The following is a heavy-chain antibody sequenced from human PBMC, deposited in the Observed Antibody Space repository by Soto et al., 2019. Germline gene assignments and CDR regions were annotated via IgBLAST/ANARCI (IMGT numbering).Heavy chain of an antibody. D-gene: IGHD3-22*01. CDR3: ARDYYDSSGYSLGGY. CDR2: INWNGGST. J-gene: IGHJ4*02. V-gene: IGHV3-20*04. Sequence: GGSLRLSCAASGFTFDDYGMSWVRQAPGKGLEWVSGINWNGGSTGYADSVKGRFTISRDNAKNSLYLQMNSLRAEDTALYYCARDYYDSSGYSLGGYWGQGTLVTVSS. CDR1: GFTFDDYG.